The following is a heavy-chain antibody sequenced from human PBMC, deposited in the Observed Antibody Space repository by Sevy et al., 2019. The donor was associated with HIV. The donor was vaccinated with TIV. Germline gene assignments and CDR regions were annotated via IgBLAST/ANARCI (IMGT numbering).Heavy chain of an antibody. Sequence: GGSLRLSCAASGFTFSDYIMRWVRQAPGKGPEWLSSIGGSGISTYYADSVRGRFTISRDNSKNTLYLQMNSLTADDTAVYYCSRARKDGERYYFDYWGQGTLVTVSS. CDR2: IGGSGIST. J-gene: IGHJ4*02. CDR1: GFTFSDYI. D-gene: IGHD4-17*01. V-gene: IGHV3-23*01. CDR3: SRARKDGERYYFDY.